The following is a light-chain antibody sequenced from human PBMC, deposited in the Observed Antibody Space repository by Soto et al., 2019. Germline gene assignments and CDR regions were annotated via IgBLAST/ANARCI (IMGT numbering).Light chain of an antibody. CDR2: GAS. Sequence: EIVMTQSPATLSVSPGERATLSCRASQSVSSILAWYQQKPCQAPRLLIYGASTRATGIPARFSGSGSGTEFTLTISSLQSEDFAVYYYQQYNNWPQTFGGGTKVEIK. CDR1: QSVSSI. V-gene: IGKV3-15*01. CDR3: QQYNNWPQT. J-gene: IGKJ4*01.